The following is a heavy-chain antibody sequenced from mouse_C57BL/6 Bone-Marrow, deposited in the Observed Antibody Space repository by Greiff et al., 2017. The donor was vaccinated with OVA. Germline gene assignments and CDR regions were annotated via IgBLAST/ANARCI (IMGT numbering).Heavy chain of an antibody. D-gene: IGHD2-4*01. Sequence: EVKLVESGGGLVQSGRSLRLSCATSGFTFSDFYMEWVRQAPGKGLEWIAASRNKANDYTTEYTASVKGRFIVSRDTSQSILYLQMNALRAEDTAIYYCARDEGDDYDVGWFAYWGQGTLVTVSA. V-gene: IGHV7-1*01. J-gene: IGHJ3*01. CDR2: SRNKANDYTT. CDR3: ARDEGDDYDVGWFAY. CDR1: GFTFSDFY.